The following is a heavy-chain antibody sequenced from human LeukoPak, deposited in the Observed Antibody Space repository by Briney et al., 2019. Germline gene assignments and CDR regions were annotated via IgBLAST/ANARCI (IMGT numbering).Heavy chain of an antibody. D-gene: IGHD5-12*01. CDR1: GVSITSGNW. Sequence: SRTLSLTCGVSGVSITSGNWWSWVRQPPGKGLEWIGEIYHSGSINYNPSLKSRVTISVDKSKNQFSLKLNSVTAADTAVYYCWHSGYESGLDYWGQGTLVTVSS. V-gene: IGHV4-4*02. CDR2: IYHSGSI. CDR3: WHSGYESGLDY. J-gene: IGHJ4*02.